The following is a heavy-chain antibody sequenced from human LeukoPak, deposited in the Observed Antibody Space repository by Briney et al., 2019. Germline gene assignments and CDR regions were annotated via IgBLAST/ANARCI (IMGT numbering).Heavy chain of an antibody. V-gene: IGHV1-18*01. D-gene: IGHD2-15*01. CDR3: ARDRVDTILLYCSGGSCYSADLDY. CDR2: ISAYNGNT. Sequence: GASVKVSCKASGYTFTNYGISWVRQAPGQGLEWMGWISAYNGNTNYAQKLQGRVTMTTDTSTSTAYMELRSLRSDDTAVYYCARDRVDTILLYCSGGSCYSADLDYWGQGTLVTVSS. CDR1: GYTFTNYG. J-gene: IGHJ4*02.